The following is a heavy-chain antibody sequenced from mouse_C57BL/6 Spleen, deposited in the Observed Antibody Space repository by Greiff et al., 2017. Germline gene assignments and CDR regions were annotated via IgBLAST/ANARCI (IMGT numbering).Heavy chain of an antibody. CDR2: INPNNGGT. Sequence: EVQLQQSGPELVKPGASVKIPCKASGYTFTDYNMDWVKQSHGKSLEWIGVINPNNGGTIYNQKFKGQAKLTVDKSSSTAYMELRSLTSEDTAVYYCARFYGGNFDYGGKGTTLTGSS. V-gene: IGHV1-18*01. CDR3: ARFYGGNFDY. D-gene: IGHD1-1*02. J-gene: IGHJ2*01. CDR1: GYTFTDYN.